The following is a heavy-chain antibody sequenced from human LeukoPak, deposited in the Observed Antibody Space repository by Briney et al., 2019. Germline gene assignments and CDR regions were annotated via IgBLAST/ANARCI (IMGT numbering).Heavy chain of an antibody. V-gene: IGHV3-30-3*01. J-gene: IGHJ6*02. CDR2: ISYDGSNK. CDR1: GFTFNSYA. CDR3: ARGGVGALNYYGMDV. Sequence: GRSLRLSCAASGFTFNSYAMHWVRQAPGKGLEWVAVISYDGSNKYYADSVKGRLTISRDNSKNTLYLQMNDLRAEDTAVYYCARGGVGALNYYGMDVWGQGTTVTVSS. D-gene: IGHD1-26*01.